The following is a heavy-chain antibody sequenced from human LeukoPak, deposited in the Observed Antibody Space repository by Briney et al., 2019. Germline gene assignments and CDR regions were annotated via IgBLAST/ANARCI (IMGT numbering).Heavy chain of an antibody. CDR2: IYYSGST. J-gene: IGHJ4*02. CDR1: GGSISSYY. D-gene: IGHD1-26*01. CDR3: AREGSYGSPKFDY. Sequence: SETLSLTCTVSGGSISSYYWSWIRQPPGKGLEWIGYIYYSGSTNYNPSLKSRVTISVDTSKNQFSLKLSSVTAADTAVYYCAREGSYGSPKFDYWGQGTLVTVSS. V-gene: IGHV4-59*01.